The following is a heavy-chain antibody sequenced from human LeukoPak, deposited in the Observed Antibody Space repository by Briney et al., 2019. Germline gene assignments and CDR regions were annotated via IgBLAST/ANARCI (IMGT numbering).Heavy chain of an antibody. V-gene: IGHV3-23*01. J-gene: IGHJ4*02. CDR2: ISGSGGST. Sequence: GGSLRLSCAASGFTFSSYAMSWVRQAPGKGLEWVSAISGSGGSTYYADSVKGRFTISRDNSKNTLYLQMNSLRAEDTAVYYCAKDSYDFWSGYYFDYWGQGTLVTVSS. D-gene: IGHD3-3*01. CDR1: GFTFSSYA. CDR3: AKDSYDFWSGYYFDY.